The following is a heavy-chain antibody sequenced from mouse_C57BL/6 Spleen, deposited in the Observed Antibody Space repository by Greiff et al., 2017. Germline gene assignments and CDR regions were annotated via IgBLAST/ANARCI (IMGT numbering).Heavy chain of an antibody. CDR1: GFTFSSYT. V-gene: IGHV5-9*01. CDR2: ISGGGGNT. J-gene: IGHJ1*03. Sequence: EVQGVESGGGLVKPGGSLKLSCAASGFTFSSYTMSWVRQTPEKRLEWVATISGGGGNTYYPDSVKGRFTISRDNAKNTLYLQMSSLRSEDTALYYCARYSNYGWYFDVWGTGTTVTVSS. D-gene: IGHD2-5*01. CDR3: ARYSNYGWYFDV.